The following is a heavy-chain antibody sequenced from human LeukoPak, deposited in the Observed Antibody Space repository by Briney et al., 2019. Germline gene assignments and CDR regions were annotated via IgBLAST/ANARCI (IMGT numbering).Heavy chain of an antibody. V-gene: IGHV3-23*01. J-gene: IGHJ4*02. CDR3: AKSMEWLLFLSHFDY. D-gene: IGHD3-3*01. Sequence: GGSLRLSCAASGFTFSSYAMSWVRQAPGKGLEWVSAISGSGGSTYYADSVKGRFTISRDNSKNTLYLQMNSLRAEDTAVYYCAKSMEWLLFLSHFDYWGQGTLVTVSS. CDR2: ISGSGGST. CDR1: GFTFSSYA.